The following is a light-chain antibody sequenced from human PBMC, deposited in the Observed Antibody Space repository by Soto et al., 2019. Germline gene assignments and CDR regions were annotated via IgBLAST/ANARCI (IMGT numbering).Light chain of an antibody. CDR1: QTISIN. CDR3: QQYSNWPLT. CDR2: GAS. J-gene: IGKJ4*01. V-gene: IGKV3-15*01. Sequence: EIVMTQSPATLSVSPGEGATLSCRASQTISINLAWYQQKPGQTPRLLIYGASTRATGIPTRFSARGSGTDFTLTISSLQSEDFAVYFCQQYSNWPLTFGEGTKVEIK.